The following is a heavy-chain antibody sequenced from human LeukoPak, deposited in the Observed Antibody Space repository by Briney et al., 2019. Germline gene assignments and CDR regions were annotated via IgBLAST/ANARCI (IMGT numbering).Heavy chain of an antibody. CDR1: GYSLSSGYY. Sequence: SETLSLTCTVSGYSLSSGYYWGWIRPPPGKGLGWIGSIYHSGSTYYNPSLKSRVTISVDTSKNQFSLNLSSVTAADTAVYYCARGVVRGPPLVFDYWGQGTLVTVSS. CDR3: ARGVVRGPPLVFDY. CDR2: IYHSGST. V-gene: IGHV4-38-2*02. D-gene: IGHD3-10*01. J-gene: IGHJ4*02.